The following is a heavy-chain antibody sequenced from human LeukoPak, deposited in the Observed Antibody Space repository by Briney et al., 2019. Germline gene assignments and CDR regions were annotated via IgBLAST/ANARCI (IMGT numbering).Heavy chain of an antibody. CDR3: ASPEFDY. CDR2: ISYDGSNK. Sequence: GGSLRLSCAASGFTFSGYWMTWVRQAPGKGLEWVAVISYDGSNKYYADSVKGRFTISGDNSKNTLYLQMNSLRAEDTAVYYCASPEFDYWGQGTLVTVSS. CDR1: GFTFSGYW. V-gene: IGHV3-30*03. J-gene: IGHJ4*02.